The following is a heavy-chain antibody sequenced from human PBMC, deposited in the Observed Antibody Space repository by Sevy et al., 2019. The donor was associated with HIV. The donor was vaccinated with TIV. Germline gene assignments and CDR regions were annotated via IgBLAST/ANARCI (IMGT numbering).Heavy chain of an antibody. V-gene: IGHV1-46*01. Sequence: ASVKVSCKESGYTFTSQYMHWVRQAPGQGLEWMGIINPSGGSRRYAQKFQGRVTMTRDTSTSTVYMALSSLRSEDTAVYYCARDSDNYDILTGYYPFDYWGQGTLVTVSS. D-gene: IGHD3-9*01. CDR3: ARDSDNYDILTGYYPFDY. J-gene: IGHJ4*02. CDR2: INPSGGSR. CDR1: GYTFTSQY.